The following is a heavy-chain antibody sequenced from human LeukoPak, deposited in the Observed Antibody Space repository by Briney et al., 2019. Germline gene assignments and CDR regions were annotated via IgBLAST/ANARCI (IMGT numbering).Heavy chain of an antibody. J-gene: IGHJ6*02. CDR2: ISYDESDK. Sequence: GGSLRLSCAASGFTFSNYGMHWVRQAPGKGLEWVAVISYDESDKYYADSVRGRFTISRDNSKNTLYLQMNSLRPEDTAVYYCAKGVVAATNAAYYGMDVWGQGTTVTVSS. D-gene: IGHD2-15*01. V-gene: IGHV3-30*18. CDR1: GFTFSNYG. CDR3: AKGVVAATNAAYYGMDV.